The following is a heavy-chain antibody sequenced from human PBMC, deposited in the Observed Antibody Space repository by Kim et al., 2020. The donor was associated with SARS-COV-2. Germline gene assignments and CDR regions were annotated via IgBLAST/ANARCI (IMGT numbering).Heavy chain of an antibody. J-gene: IGHJ4*02. CDR3: ARFPYPRVVRGVRSPRAYYFDY. CDR2: INHSGST. V-gene: IGHV4-34*01. D-gene: IGHD3-10*01. Sequence: SETLSLTCAVYGGSFSGYYWSWIRQPPGKGLEWIGEINHSGSTNYNPSLKSRVTISVDTSKNQFSLKLSSVTAADTAVYYCARFPYPRVVRGVRSPRAYYFDYWGQGTLVTVSS. CDR1: GGSFSGYY.